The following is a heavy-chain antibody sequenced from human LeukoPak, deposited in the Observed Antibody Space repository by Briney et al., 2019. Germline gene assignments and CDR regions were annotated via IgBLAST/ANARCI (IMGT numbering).Heavy chain of an antibody. CDR3: ARIGNYGGNSEPFDY. D-gene: IGHD4-23*01. Sequence: SGPALVKATQTLTLTCTFSGFSLSTSGMCVSWIRQPPGKALEWLARIDWDDDKYYSTSLKTRLTISKDTSKNQVVLTMTNMDPVDTAAYYCARIGNYGGNSEPFDYWGQGTLVTVSS. CDR1: GFSLSTSGMC. J-gene: IGHJ4*02. V-gene: IGHV2-70*11. CDR2: IDWDDDK.